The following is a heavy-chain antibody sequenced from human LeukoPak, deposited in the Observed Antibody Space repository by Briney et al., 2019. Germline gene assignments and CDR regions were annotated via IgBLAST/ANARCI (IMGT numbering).Heavy chain of an antibody. CDR3: ASGRYCSSTSCYKWGYYFDY. Sequence: PRASVKVSCKASGDTFTSFSISWVRQAPGQGLEWMGGIIPTFGTPNYAQKFQGRVTITTDESTSTSYMELSSLRSEDTAVYYCASGRYCSSTSCYKWGYYFDYWGQGTLVTVSS. D-gene: IGHD2-2*02. V-gene: IGHV1-69*05. CDR1: GDTFTSFS. J-gene: IGHJ4*02. CDR2: IIPTFGTP.